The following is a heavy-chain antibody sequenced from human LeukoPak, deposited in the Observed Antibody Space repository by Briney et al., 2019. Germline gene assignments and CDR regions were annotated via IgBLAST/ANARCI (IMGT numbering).Heavy chain of an antibody. J-gene: IGHJ4*02. Sequence: GGSLRLSCADSGFTFSNYWMSWVRQAPGKGLEWVANMNQDGSEKYYVDSVKGRFTISRDNAKNSLYLQMNSPRAEDTAVYYCARESHATFDYSGQGTLVIVST. CDR3: ARESHATFDY. CDR2: MNQDGSEK. V-gene: IGHV3-7*01. CDR1: GFTFSNYW. D-gene: IGHD1-26*01.